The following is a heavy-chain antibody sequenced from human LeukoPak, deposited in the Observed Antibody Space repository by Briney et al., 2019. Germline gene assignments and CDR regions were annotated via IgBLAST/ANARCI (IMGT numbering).Heavy chain of an antibody. CDR2: IIPIFGTA. Sequence: GASVKVSCKASGGTFSSYAISWVRQAPGQGLEWMGGIIPIFGTANYAQKFQGRVTITADESTSTAYMELSSLRSEDTAVYYCARSNYYGSGSYYGYYYYYMDVWGKGTTVTISS. CDR1: GGTFSSYA. CDR3: ARSNYYGSGSYYGYYYYYMDV. V-gene: IGHV1-69*13. D-gene: IGHD3-10*01. J-gene: IGHJ6*03.